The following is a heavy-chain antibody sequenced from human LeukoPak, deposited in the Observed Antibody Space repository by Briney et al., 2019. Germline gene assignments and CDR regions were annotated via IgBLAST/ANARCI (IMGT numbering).Heavy chain of an antibody. Sequence: PGGSLRLSCAASGFTFSSYGMHWVRQAPGKGLERVAVISYDGSNKYYADSVKGRFTISRDNSKNTLYLQMNSLRAEDTAVYYCAKETYGSGSYYKSPWYYYYGMDVWGQGTTVTVSS. D-gene: IGHD3-10*01. CDR2: ISYDGSNK. CDR1: GFTFSSYG. CDR3: AKETYGSGSYYKSPWYYYYGMDV. J-gene: IGHJ6*02. V-gene: IGHV3-30*18.